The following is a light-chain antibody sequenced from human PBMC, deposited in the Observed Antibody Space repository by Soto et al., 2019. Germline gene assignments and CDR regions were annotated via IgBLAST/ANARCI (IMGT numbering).Light chain of an antibody. V-gene: IGKV1-39*01. Sequence: DIQMTQSPSSLSASVGDTVTITCRASQSIGKHLNWYQQKPGKAPKFLIYSVSSLQSGVPSRFSGRGSGTDFTLTINSLQPEDFATYYCQQGYSSAITFGQGTRLEI. J-gene: IGKJ5*01. CDR1: QSIGKH. CDR3: QQGYSSAIT. CDR2: SVS.